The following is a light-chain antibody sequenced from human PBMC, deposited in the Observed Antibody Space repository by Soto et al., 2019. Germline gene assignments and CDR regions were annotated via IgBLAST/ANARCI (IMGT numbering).Light chain of an antibody. Sequence: EIVLTQSASTLSLSPGERATLSCRASQSVTRYLAWYQQKPGQAPRFLIFDASNRATGVPARFSGSGSRTDFTLTISSLEPEDFAVYYCQQRDTWPITFGQGTRLE. CDR2: DAS. J-gene: IGKJ5*01. CDR3: QQRDTWPIT. CDR1: QSVTRY. V-gene: IGKV3-11*01.